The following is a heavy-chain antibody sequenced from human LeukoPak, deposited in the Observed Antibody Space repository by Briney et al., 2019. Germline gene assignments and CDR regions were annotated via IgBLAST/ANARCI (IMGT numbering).Heavy chain of an antibody. J-gene: IGHJ4*02. Sequence: GASVKVSCKASGYSFTDYFVHWVRQAPGQGLECVGLLNPNSGDTNYAEKFQGRVTMIRDSSINTAYMELSRLRSDDTAVYYCARMYYYGSGTYYGDYWGQGSLVTVSS. V-gene: IGHV1-2*02. CDR1: GYSFTDYF. D-gene: IGHD3-10*01. CDR3: ARMYYYGSGTYYGDY. CDR2: LNPNSGDT.